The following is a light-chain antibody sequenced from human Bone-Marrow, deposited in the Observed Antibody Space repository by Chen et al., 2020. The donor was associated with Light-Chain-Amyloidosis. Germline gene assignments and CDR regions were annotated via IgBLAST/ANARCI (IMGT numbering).Light chain of an antibody. Sequence: EPSFSVSPGGTVTLTCGLTSGSVSASYYPSWSQQTPGQAPRTLIYSTNSRSSGVPDRFSGSILGNKAALTITGAQADDESDYYCVLYMGSGISVFGGGTKLTVL. J-gene: IGLJ3*02. CDR2: STN. CDR3: VLYMGSGISV. V-gene: IGLV8-61*01. CDR1: SGSVSASYY.